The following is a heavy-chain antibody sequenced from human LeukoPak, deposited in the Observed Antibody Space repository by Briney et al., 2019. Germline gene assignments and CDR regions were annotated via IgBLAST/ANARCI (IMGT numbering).Heavy chain of an antibody. Sequence: SETLSLSCTVSGGSISSYYWSWIRQPPGKGLEWIGYIYTSGSTNYNPSLKSRVTISVDTSKHQFSLKLSSVTAADTAVYYCARLAAPLRYYYYMDVWGKGTTDTVSS. CDR2: IYTSGST. J-gene: IGHJ6*03. V-gene: IGHV4-4*09. CDR3: ARLAAPLRYYYYMDV. CDR1: GGSISSYY. D-gene: IGHD6-6*01.